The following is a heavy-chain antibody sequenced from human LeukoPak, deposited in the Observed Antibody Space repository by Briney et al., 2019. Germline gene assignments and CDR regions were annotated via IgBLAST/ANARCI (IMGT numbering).Heavy chain of an antibody. V-gene: IGHV4-38-2*01. J-gene: IGHJ4*02. CDR3: ARREGRPEPDY. D-gene: IGHD6-6*01. Sequence: SETLSLTCAVSGYSISSGYYWGWIRQPPGKGLEWIGSIYHSGSTYYNPSLKSRVTISVDTSKNQFSLKLSSVTAADTAVYYCARREGRPEPDYWGQGTLVTVSS. CDR1: GYSISSGYY. CDR2: IYHSGST.